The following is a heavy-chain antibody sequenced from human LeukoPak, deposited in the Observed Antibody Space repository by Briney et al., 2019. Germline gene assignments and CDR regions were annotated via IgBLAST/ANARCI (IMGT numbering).Heavy chain of an antibody. Sequence: GGSLRLSCAASGFSFRSYTMNWVRQAPGKGLEWLSYISSGSGSLNYADSVKGRFTISRDNAKNSLYLQMNSLRAEDTAVYYCARLFGWESYRYFDLWGRGILVTVSS. J-gene: IGHJ2*01. V-gene: IGHV3-48*04. D-gene: IGHD3-9*01. CDR1: GFSFRSYT. CDR3: ARLFGWESYRYFDL. CDR2: ISSGSGSL.